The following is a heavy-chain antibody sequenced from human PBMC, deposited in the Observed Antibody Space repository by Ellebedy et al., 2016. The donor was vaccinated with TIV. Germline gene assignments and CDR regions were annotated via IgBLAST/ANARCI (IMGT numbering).Heavy chain of an antibody. Sequence: GESLKISCAASGFTFSSYAMSWVRQAPGKGLEWVSAISGSGGSTYYADSVKGRFTISRDNSKNTLYLQMNSLRAEDTAVYYCAKVGRGYSYGWQWAFDIWGQGTMVTVSS. V-gene: IGHV3-23*01. CDR1: GFTFSSYA. CDR3: AKVGRGYSYGWQWAFDI. J-gene: IGHJ3*02. CDR2: ISGSGGST. D-gene: IGHD5-18*01.